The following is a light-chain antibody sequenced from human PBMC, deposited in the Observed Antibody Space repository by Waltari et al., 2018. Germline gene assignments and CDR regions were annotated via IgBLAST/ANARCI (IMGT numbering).Light chain of an antibody. CDR1: QSVGTY. CDR2: DAS. CDR3: QQRRNWPLT. V-gene: IGKV3-11*01. Sequence: EIVLTQSPAVLSFSPGERATLSSRASQSVGTYLAWYQQRPGQSPRLLIYDASYRATGIPARFSGSGSETDFTLTISSLQPEDFAVYYCQQRRNWPLTFGGGTRVQI. J-gene: IGKJ4*01.